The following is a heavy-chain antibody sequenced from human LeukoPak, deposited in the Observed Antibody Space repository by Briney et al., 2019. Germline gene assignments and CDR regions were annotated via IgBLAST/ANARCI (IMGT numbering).Heavy chain of an antibody. D-gene: IGHD6-13*01. CDR2: ISWSSSYI. CDR1: RFTYSTYS. Sequence: GGSLRLSCAASRFTYSTYSMNWVRQAPGKGLEWVSYISWSSSYIYYADSVRGRFTISRDNTKNSLYLQMSSLRAEDTAVYYCARMRAGTSYFDYWGQGTLVTVSS. V-gene: IGHV3-21*01. CDR3: ARMRAGTSYFDY. J-gene: IGHJ4*02.